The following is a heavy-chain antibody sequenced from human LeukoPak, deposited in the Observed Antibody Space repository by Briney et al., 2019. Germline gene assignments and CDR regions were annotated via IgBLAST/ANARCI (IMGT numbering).Heavy chain of an antibody. CDR2: ISAYNGNT. Sequence: VASVKVSCKASGYTFTSYGISWVRQAPGQGLEWMGWISAYNGNTNYAQKLQGRVTMTTDTSTSTAYMELRSLRSDDTAVYYCARDPRRYCSSTSCYGRKQIDYWGQGTLVTVSS. V-gene: IGHV1-18*01. CDR3: ARDPRRYCSSTSCYGRKQIDY. CDR1: GYTFTSYG. D-gene: IGHD2-2*01. J-gene: IGHJ4*02.